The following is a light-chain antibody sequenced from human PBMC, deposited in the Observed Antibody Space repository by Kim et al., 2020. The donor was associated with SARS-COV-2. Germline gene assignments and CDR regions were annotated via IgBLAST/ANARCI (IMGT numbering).Light chain of an antibody. CDR2: EVS. J-gene: IGLJ1*01. Sequence: GKSITITCTGTSSDVGSYNQVSWYQQHPGKAPKLMIYEVSSRPSGVTDRFSGSKSGNTASLTISGLQAEDEADYYCCSYTARITCVFGTGTKITVL. CDR1: SSDVGSYNQ. CDR3: CSYTARITCV. V-gene: IGLV2-23*02.